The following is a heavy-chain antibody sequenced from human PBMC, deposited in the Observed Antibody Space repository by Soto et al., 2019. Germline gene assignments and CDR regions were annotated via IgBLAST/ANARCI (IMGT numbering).Heavy chain of an antibody. V-gene: IGHV1-18*04. D-gene: IGHD3-3*01. CDR2: ISAYNGNT. Sequence: ASVKVSCKASGYTFTSYGISWVRQAPGQGLEWMGWISAYNGNTNYAQKLQGRVTMTTDTSTSTAYMELRSLRSDDTAVYYCARGDMVYDFWSGYPRGPYYFDYWGQGTLVTVS. CDR1: GYTFTSYG. J-gene: IGHJ4*02. CDR3: ARGDMVYDFWSGYPRGPYYFDY.